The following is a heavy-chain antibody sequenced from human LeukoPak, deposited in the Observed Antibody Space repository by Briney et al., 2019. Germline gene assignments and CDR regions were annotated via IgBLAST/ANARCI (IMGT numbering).Heavy chain of an antibody. J-gene: IGHJ5*02. D-gene: IGHD3-22*01. CDR2: ISGYNGNT. V-gene: IGHV1-18*01. CDR3: ARDGRHRYYYDSSGFYGSWFDP. CDR1: GYTFTSYG. Sequence: ASVKVSFKASGYTFTSYGISWVRQAPGQGREWMGWISGYNGNTKYAQKLQGRVTMTTDTSTTTAYMELRSLRSDDTAVYYCARDGRHRYYYDSSGFYGSWFDPWGQGTLVTVSS.